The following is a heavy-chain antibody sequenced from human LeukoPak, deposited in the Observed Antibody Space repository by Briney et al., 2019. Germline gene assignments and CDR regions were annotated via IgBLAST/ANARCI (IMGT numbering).Heavy chain of an antibody. CDR3: AKVGDWDGDYAYYFDY. Sequence: GRSLRLSCAASGFTFDDYAMSWVRQAPGKGLEWVSAISGSGGSTYYADSVKGRFTISRDNSKNTLYLQMNSLRAEDTAVYYCAKVGDWDGDYAYYFDYWGQGTLVTVSS. CDR1: GFTFDDYA. V-gene: IGHV3-23*01. CDR2: ISGSGGST. D-gene: IGHD4-17*01. J-gene: IGHJ4*02.